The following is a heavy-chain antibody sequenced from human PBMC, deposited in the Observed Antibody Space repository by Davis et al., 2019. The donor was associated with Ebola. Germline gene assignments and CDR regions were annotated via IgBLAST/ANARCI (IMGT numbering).Heavy chain of an antibody. CDR3: ARGVNDILTGRTYNWFDP. CDR2: IKQDGSEK. Sequence: GESLKISCASSGFTFSSYWVSWVRQAPGKGLEWVANIKQDGSEKYYVDSVKGRFTISRDNSKNTLYLQMNSLRAEDTAVYYCARGVNDILTGRTYNWFDPWGQGTLVTVSS. V-gene: IGHV3-7*01. J-gene: IGHJ5*02. CDR1: GFTFSSYW. D-gene: IGHD3-9*01.